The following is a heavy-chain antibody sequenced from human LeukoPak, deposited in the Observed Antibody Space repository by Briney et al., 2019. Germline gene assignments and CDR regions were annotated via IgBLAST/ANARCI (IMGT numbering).Heavy chain of an antibody. D-gene: IGHD3-22*01. CDR1: GGSISSYY. Sequence: SETLSLTCTVSGGSISSYYWSWIRQPPGKGLEWIGYIYYSGSTNYNPSLKSRVTISVDTSKNQFSLKLSSVTAADTAVYYCAKDGINYYDISGYDIWGQGTLVTVSS. CDR3: AKDGINYYDISGYDI. J-gene: IGHJ4*02. V-gene: IGHV4-59*01. CDR2: IYYSGST.